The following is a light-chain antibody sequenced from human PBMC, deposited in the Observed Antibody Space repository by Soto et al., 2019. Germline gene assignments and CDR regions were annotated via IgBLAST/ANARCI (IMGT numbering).Light chain of an antibody. Sequence: DIQMTQSPSSVSAYVXXXXXXTCRASQGXXXXLAWYQQKPGKAPKLLIYTASSLQSGVPSRFSGSGSGTDFALTISSLQAEDFATYYCQQTDSFPFTFGPGTKVAIK. CDR3: QQTDSFPFT. V-gene: IGKV1-12*01. CDR2: TAS. CDR1: QGXXXX. J-gene: IGKJ3*01.